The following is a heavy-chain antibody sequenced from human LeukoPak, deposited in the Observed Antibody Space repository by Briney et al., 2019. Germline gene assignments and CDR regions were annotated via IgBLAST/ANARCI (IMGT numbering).Heavy chain of an antibody. CDR3: ARGREVNY. Sequence: PGGSLRLSCAASGFTFSNYAMHWVRQAPGKGLEYLSAISGNGNSTYYVNSVKDRFTISRDNSKNTLYLQMGGLRAEDMAVYYCARGREVNYWGQGTLVTVSS. CDR1: GFTFSNYA. CDR2: ISGNGNST. J-gene: IGHJ4*02. V-gene: IGHV3-64*01.